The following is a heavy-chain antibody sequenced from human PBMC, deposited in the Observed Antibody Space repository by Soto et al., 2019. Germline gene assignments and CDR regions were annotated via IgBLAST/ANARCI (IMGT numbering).Heavy chain of an antibody. V-gene: IGHV4-31*03. CDR3: ARQTTIIIPRGVVITYGGPFGP. CDR2: VYHSGST. J-gene: IGHJ5*02. Sequence: QVQLQVSGPGLVKPSQTLSLTCNVSGDSITSGGYYWSWIRQQPGKGPERIGYVYHSGSTYYNPSLQSRITMSLDTSKNQFSLKLSSVTVADTAVYYCARQTTIIIPRGVVITYGGPFGPWGQGTLVTVSS. D-gene: IGHD3-10*01. CDR1: GDSITSGGYY.